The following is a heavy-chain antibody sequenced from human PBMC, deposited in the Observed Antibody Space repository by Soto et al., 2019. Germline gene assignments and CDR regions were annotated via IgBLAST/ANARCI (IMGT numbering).Heavy chain of an antibody. D-gene: IGHD2-15*01. V-gene: IGHV3-9*01. CDR2: ITRNSGKI. J-gene: IGHJ4*01. CDR1: GFTFDDYA. CDR3: VKDSYADFHRVLSTAEYFFDH. Sequence: SLRLSCTASGFTFDDYAMHWVRQGPGRGLEWVSGITRNSGKIAYADSVKGRFTIARDDDNNSLYLQMNSLRPEDTALYYCVKDSYADFHRVLSTAEYFFDHWGQGTLVTVSS.